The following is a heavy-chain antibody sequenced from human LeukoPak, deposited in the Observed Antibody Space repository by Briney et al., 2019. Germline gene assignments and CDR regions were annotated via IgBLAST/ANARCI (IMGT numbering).Heavy chain of an antibody. J-gene: IGHJ4*02. Sequence: ASVKVSCKTSGYTFTGYYIQWVRQAPGQGLEWMGGIIPIFGTADYAQKFQGRVTITADESTSTAYMELSSLRSEDTAVYYCAVGSSWLDYWGQGTLVTVSS. CDR2: IIPIFGTA. CDR3: AVGSSWLDY. D-gene: IGHD6-13*01. V-gene: IGHV1-69*13. CDR1: GYTFTGYY.